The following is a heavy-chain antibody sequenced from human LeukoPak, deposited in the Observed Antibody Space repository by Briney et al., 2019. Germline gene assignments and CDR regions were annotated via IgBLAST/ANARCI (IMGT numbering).Heavy chain of an antibody. CDR1: GVTFSSFA. CDR2: FSGSGGST. Sequence: PGGSLRLSCADSGVTFSSFAMSWVRAAPGEWLEWVLAFSGSGGSTYYADSVKGRFTISRDNSKNTLYLQMNSLRAEDTAVYYCAKDDCSGGSCYSGFDYWGQGTLVTVSS. CDR3: AKDDCSGGSCYSGFDY. J-gene: IGHJ4*02. V-gene: IGHV3-23*01. D-gene: IGHD2-15*01.